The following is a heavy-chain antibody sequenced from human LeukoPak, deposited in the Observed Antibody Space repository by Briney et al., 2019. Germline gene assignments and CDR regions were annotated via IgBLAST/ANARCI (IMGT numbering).Heavy chain of an antibody. D-gene: IGHD3-3*01. CDR1: GFTFSSYW. V-gene: IGHV3-7*01. CDR2: IKQDGSEK. CDR3: ARGGTYYDFWSGYYYEPIFDY. J-gene: IGHJ4*02. Sequence: GGSLRLSCAASGFTFSSYWMSWVRQAPGKGLEWVANIKQDGSEKYYVDSVKGRFTISRDNAKNSLYLQMNSLRAEHTAVYYCARGGTYYDFWSGYYYEPIFDYWGQGTLVTVSS.